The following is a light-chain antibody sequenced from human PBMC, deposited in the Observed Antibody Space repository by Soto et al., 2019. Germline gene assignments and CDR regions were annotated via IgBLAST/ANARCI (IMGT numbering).Light chain of an antibody. J-gene: IGKJ2*01. V-gene: IGKV1-5*01. CDR2: DAL. CDR3: QQYDTYFRYT. Sequence: DIRITQSLSTLSAPVGERVTTTCRASQGIIGRLAGYRKKPGKAPKLLIYDALNLESGVPSRFSGSGSGTEFTLSIGSLQPDDFATYYCQQYDTYFRYTFGQGTKLEIK. CDR1: QGIIGR.